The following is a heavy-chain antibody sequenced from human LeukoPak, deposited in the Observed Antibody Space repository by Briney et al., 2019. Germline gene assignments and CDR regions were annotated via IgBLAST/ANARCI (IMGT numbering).Heavy chain of an antibody. D-gene: IGHD6-19*01. Sequence: GGSLRLSCAASGFTFSSYSMNWVRQAPGKGLEWVSSISSSSSYIYYADSVKGRFTISRDNAKNSLYLQMNSLRAEDTAVYYFARDASSSCWYDYLGQGTLVTVSS. CDR3: ARDASSSCWYDY. CDR1: GFTFSSYS. V-gene: IGHV3-21*01. CDR2: ISSSSSYI. J-gene: IGHJ4*02.